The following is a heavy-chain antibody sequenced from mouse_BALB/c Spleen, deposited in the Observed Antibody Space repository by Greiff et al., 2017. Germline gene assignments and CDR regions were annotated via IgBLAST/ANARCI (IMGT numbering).Heavy chain of an antibody. CDR1: GYTFTDYE. J-gene: IGHJ2*01. V-gene: IGHV1-15*01. D-gene: IGHD1-1*01. Sequence: QVQLQQSGAELVRPGASVTLSCKASGYTFTDYEMHWVKQTPVHGLEWIGAIDPETGGTAYNQKFKGKATLTADKSSSTAYMELRSLTAEDSAVYYCTRGTVADYWGQGTTLTVSS. CDR2: IDPETGGT. CDR3: TRGTVADY.